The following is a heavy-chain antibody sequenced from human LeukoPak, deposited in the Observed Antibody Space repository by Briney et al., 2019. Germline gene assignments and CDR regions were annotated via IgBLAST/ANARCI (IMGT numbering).Heavy chain of an antibody. D-gene: IGHD1-26*01. V-gene: IGHV4-59*01. Sequence: SETLSLTCTVSGGSISSYYWSWSRQPPGMGLEWIGCIYYSGSTNYNPSLKSRVTISVDTSKDQFSLRLTSVTAADTAVYYCARSFLGDWYFDLWGRGTLVTVSS. J-gene: IGHJ2*01. CDR1: GGSISSYY. CDR2: IYYSGST. CDR3: ARSFLGDWYFDL.